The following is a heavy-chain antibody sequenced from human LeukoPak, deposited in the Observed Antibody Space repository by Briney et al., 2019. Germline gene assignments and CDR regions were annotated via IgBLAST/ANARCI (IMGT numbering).Heavy chain of an antibody. V-gene: IGHV6-1*01. CDR1: GDSVSSNSAA. D-gene: IGHD6-19*01. J-gene: IGHJ4*02. CDR3: ARALRYSSGWALDY. CDR2: TYYRSKWYH. Sequence: SQTLSLTCVISGDSVSSNSAAWNWIRQSPSRGLEWLGRTYYRSKWYHNYAVSVKSRITINPGTSKNQFSLQLNSVTPEDTAVYYCARALRYSSGWALDYWGQGTLLTVSS.